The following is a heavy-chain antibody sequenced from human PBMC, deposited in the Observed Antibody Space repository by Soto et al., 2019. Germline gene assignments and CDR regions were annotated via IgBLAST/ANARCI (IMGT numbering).Heavy chain of an antibody. CDR1: GGSISSSSYY. CDR3: ARLRDSWDIVVVPAAIFDY. CDR2: IYYSGST. D-gene: IGHD2-2*01. J-gene: IGHJ4*02. V-gene: IGHV4-39*01. Sequence: QLQLQESGPGLVKPSETLSLTCTVSGGSISSSSYYWGWIRQPPGKGLEWIGSIYYSGSTYYNPSLKRRVTISVDTSKDQFSLKLSSVTAADTAVYYCARLRDSWDIVVVPAAIFDYWGQGTLVTVSS.